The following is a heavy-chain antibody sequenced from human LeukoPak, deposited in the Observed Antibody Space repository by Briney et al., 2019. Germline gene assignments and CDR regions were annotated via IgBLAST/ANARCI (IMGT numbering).Heavy chain of an antibody. CDR2: INTNTGNP. Sequence: ASVKVSCKASGYTFTSYAMNWVRQAPGQGLEWMGWINTNTGNPTYAQGFTGRFVFSLDTSVSTAYLQISSLKAEDTAVYYCARSSIRYQITIFGVVISYYYYYYMDVWGKGTTVTVSS. CDR1: GYTFTSYA. V-gene: IGHV7-4-1*02. D-gene: IGHD3-3*01. J-gene: IGHJ6*03. CDR3: ARSSIRYQITIFGVVISYYYYYYMDV.